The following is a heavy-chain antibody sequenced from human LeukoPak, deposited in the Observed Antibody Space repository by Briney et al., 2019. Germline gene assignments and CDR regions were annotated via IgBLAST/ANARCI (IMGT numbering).Heavy chain of an antibody. D-gene: IGHD6-6*01. V-gene: IGHV4-30-4*08. CDR3: AREGTARPLDY. CDR1: GGSISGGAYY. Sequence: PSETLSLTCTVSGGSISGGAYYWSWIRQPPGKGLEWIGYIYYSGSTYYNPSLKSRVTISVDTSKNQFSLKLSSVTAADTAVYYCAREGTARPLDYWGQGTLVTVSS. CDR2: IYYSGST. J-gene: IGHJ4*02.